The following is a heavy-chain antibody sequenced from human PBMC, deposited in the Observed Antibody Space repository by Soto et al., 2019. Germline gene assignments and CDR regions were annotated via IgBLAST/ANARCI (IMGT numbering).Heavy chain of an antibody. CDR2: MNPNSGNT. J-gene: IGHJ4*02. CDR1: GYTFTSYD. V-gene: IGHV1-8*01. CDR3: ARGVYCSGGSCSLVDY. D-gene: IGHD2-15*01. Sequence: GASVKVSCKASGYTFTSYDINWVRQATGQGLEWMGWMNPNSGNTGYAQKFQGRVTMTRNTSISTAYMELSSLRSEDTAVYYCARGVYCSGGSCSLVDYWGQGTLVTVYS.